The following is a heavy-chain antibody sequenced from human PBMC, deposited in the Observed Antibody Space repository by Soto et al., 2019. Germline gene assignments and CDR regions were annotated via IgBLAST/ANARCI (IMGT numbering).Heavy chain of an antibody. J-gene: IGHJ5*02. V-gene: IGHV4-59*01. Sequence: SETMSLTCTVSGGCICTSYWSWIRQPQGKGLEWIAYIYDSGSTNYNPSLKSRVTISVDTSKNQFSLKLTSVTAPDTAVYYCARAYSSSSAFGTSGQGTLGTVSS. CDR2: IYDSGST. D-gene: IGHD6-13*01. CDR3: ARAYSSSSAFGT. CDR1: GGCICTSY.